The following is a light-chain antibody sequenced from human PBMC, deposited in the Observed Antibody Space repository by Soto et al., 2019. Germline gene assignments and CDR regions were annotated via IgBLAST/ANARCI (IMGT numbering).Light chain of an antibody. CDR3: QQYNNWPLT. CDR1: QSVGRNY. V-gene: IGKV3-20*01. J-gene: IGKJ4*01. CDR2: DAS. Sequence: EIVLTQSPGTLSLSPGESATLSCRASQSVGRNYLAWFQHKPDQAPRLLIYDASNRATGVPDRFSGSGSGTDFTLSVTRLEPEDFAVYFCQQYNNWPLTFGGGTKVDIK.